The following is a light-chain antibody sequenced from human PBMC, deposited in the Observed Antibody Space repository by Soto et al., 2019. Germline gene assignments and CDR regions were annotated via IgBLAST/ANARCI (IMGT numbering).Light chain of an antibody. Sequence: AIQMTQSPPSLSASVGDRVAITCRASQGITNSLIWYQQRPGKAPKLLIYAASSLQTGVPPRFSGSGSGTHFTLTISGLQTEDVATYHCLQHYDYPPTFGQGTKREIK. V-gene: IGKV1-6*01. CDR2: AAS. J-gene: IGKJ2*01. CDR3: LQHYDYPPT. CDR1: QGITNS.